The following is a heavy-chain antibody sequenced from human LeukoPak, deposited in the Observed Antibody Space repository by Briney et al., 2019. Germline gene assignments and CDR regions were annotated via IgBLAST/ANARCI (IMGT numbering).Heavy chain of an antibody. CDR1: GYTFTSYY. CDR3: ARTPHYCSGGSCYFDVFDI. V-gene: IGHV1-18*01. J-gene: IGHJ3*02. Sequence: EASVKVSCKASGYTFTSYYITWVRQAPGQGLEWMGWIISYSDNPTYARNLQGRVTMTPDTSTSTAYMELRSLRSDDTAVYYCARTPHYCSGGSCYFDVFDIWGQGTMVTVSS. D-gene: IGHD2-15*01. CDR2: IISYSDNP.